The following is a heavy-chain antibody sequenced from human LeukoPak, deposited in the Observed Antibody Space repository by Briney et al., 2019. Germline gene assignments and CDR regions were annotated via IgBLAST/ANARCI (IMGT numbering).Heavy chain of an antibody. Sequence: NPSETLSLTCAVYGGSFSGYYWSWIRQPPGKGLEWIGEINHSGSTNYNPSLKSRVTISVDTSKNQFSLKLSSVTAADTAVYYCARTYSSSWYSGSYNWFDPWGQGTLVTVSS. J-gene: IGHJ5*02. CDR2: INHSGST. V-gene: IGHV4-34*01. D-gene: IGHD6-13*01. CDR3: ARTYSSSWYSGSYNWFDP. CDR1: GGSFSGYY.